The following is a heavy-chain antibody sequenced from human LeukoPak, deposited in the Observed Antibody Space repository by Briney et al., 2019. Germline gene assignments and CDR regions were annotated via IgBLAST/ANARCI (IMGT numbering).Heavy chain of an antibody. V-gene: IGHV1-46*01. CDR1: GYTFTSYH. J-gene: IGHJ4*02. CDR2: IKSTGDTT. D-gene: IGHD2-2*01. Sequence: ASVQVSCKTSGYTFTSYHMHWVRQAPGPGREWVAIIKSTGDTTVYAQKFQGRVTVTRDTSTSTVYMDLSSLSSEDTAVYYCVREDAHTYYFDFWGPGTLVTVSS. CDR3: VREDAHTYYFDF.